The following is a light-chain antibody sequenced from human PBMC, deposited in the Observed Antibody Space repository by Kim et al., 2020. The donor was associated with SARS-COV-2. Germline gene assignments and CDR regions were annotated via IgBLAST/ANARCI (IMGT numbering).Light chain of an antibody. CDR2: GAS. V-gene: IGKV3-20*01. Sequence: EIVLTQSPSTLSLSPGERATLSCRASQSISSSYLAWYQQKPGQAPRLLIYGASSRATGIPDRFSGSGSGTDFTLTISRVEPEDFAVYHCQQYGNSPITCGQGTRLEIK. CDR3: QQYGNSPIT. J-gene: IGKJ5*01. CDR1: QSISSSY.